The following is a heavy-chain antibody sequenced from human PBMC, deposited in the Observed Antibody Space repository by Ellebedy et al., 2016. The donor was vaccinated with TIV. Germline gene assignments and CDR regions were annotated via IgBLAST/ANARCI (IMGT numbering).Heavy chain of an antibody. CDR1: GFTFSSYG. J-gene: IGHJ6*02. V-gene: IGHV3-33*01. D-gene: IGHD4-17*01. Sequence: GGSLRLSCAASGFTFSSYGMHWVRQAPGKGLEWVAVIWYDGSNKYYADSVKGRFTISRDNSKNTLYLQMNSLRAEDTAVYYCARVGATTVTTIVGGMDVWGQGTTVTVSS. CDR3: ARVGATTVTTIVGGMDV. CDR2: IWYDGSNK.